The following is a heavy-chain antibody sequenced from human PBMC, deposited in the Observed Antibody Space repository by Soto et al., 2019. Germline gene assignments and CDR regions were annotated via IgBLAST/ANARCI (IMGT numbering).Heavy chain of an antibody. CDR2: IIPIFGTA. D-gene: IGHD2-2*01. J-gene: IGHJ5*02. Sequence: SVKVSCKASGGTFGSYAISWVRQAPGQGLEWMGGIIPIFGTANYAQKFQGRVSMTTDTSTTTAYMELRSLRSDDTAVYYCARVVPGAEAWFGPWGQGTLVTVSS. CDR1: GGTFGSYA. CDR3: ARVVPGAEAWFGP. V-gene: IGHV1-69*05.